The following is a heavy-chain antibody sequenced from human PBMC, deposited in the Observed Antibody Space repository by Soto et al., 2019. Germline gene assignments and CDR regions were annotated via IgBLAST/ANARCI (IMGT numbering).Heavy chain of an antibody. CDR2: INPNSGGT. D-gene: IGHD3-3*01. J-gene: IGHJ5*02. Sequence: ASVKVSCKASGYTFTGYYMHWVRQAPGQGLEWMGWINPNSGGTNYAQKFQGWVTMTRDTSISTAYMELSRLRSDDTAVYYCARGNLNLRFLEWSPPSWFDPWGQGTLVTVSS. CDR3: ARGNLNLRFLEWSPPSWFDP. V-gene: IGHV1-2*04. CDR1: GYTFTGYY.